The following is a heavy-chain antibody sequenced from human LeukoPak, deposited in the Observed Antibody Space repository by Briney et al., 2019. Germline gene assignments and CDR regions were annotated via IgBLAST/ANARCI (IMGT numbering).Heavy chain of an antibody. D-gene: IGHD6-13*01. CDR2: INPNSGGT. CDR3: ARGPAAGILTVDY. J-gene: IGHJ4*02. V-gene: IGHV1-2*02. CDR1: GYTFTGYY. Sequence: ASVKVTCKASGYTFTGYYMHWVRQAPGQGLEWMGWINPNSGGTNYAQKFQGRVTMTRDTSISTAYMELSRLRSDDTAVYYCARGPAAGILTVDYWGQGTLVTVSS.